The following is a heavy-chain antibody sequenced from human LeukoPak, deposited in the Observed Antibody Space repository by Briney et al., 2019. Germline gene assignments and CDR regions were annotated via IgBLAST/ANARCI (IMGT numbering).Heavy chain of an antibody. CDR2: INPSGGST. CDR3: ARDTKNCGGDCSPGYFDY. CDR1: GYTFTSYY. D-gene: IGHD2-21*02. J-gene: IGHJ4*02. V-gene: IGHV1-46*01. Sequence: ASVKVSCKASGYTFTSYYMHWVRQAPGHGLEWMGIINPSGGSTSYAQKFQGRVTMTRDTSTSTVYMELSSLRSEDTAVYYCARDTKNCGGDCSPGYFDYWGQGTLVTVSS.